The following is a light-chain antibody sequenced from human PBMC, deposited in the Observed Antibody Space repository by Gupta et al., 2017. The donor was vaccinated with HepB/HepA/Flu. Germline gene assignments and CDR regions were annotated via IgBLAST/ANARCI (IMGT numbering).Light chain of an antibody. J-gene: IGLJ2*01. Sequence: QSVLTHSTSVSGTPGQRVPISCSCSSSNVGRNNVNWYQKLPGTAPKLLIYYNDERPSGVPDRISGSKSGTSASLAISGLQSEDEADYYCAAWDTSLNVVVFGGGTKLTVL. CDR3: AAWDTSLNVVV. CDR2: YND. CDR1: SSNVGRNN. V-gene: IGLV1-44*01.